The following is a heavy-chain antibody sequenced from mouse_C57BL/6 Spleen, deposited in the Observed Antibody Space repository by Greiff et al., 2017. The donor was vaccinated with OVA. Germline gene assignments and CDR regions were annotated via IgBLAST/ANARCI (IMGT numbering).Heavy chain of an antibody. Sequence: QVQLQQSGAELVRPGSSVKLSCKASGYTFTSYWMHWVKQRPIQGLEWIGNIDPSDSATHYNQKFKDKATLTVDKSSSTAYMPLSSLTSEDSAVYDSAREGTVLLYFDYWGQGTTLTVSS. CDR2: IDPSDSAT. CDR3: AREGTVLLYFDY. D-gene: IGHD1-1*01. CDR1: GYTFTSYW. J-gene: IGHJ2*01. V-gene: IGHV1-52*01.